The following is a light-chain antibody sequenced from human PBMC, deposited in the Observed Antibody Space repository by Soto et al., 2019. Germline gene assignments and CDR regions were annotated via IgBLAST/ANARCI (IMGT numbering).Light chain of an antibody. V-gene: IGKV1-39*01. CDR3: QQSYFTPTWT. CDR1: QIISSY. Sequence: IQLTQYPSSLSASVGARGTITCLASQIISSYLNWYQQQPWKAHKLLXYSASNLQSGVPSRFSGSGSGTDFTLTISSLQPEDLATYYCQQSYFTPTWTFGQGTKVDIK. CDR2: SAS. J-gene: IGKJ1*01.